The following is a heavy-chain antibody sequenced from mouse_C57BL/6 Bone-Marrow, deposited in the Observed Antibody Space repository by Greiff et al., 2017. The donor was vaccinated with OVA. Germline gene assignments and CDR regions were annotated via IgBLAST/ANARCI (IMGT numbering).Heavy chain of an antibody. J-gene: IGHJ1*03. CDR2: IYIGDGYT. CDR3: ARRCGYYWYFDV. V-gene: IGHV1-58*01. D-gene: IGHD2-2*01. Sequence: EVMLVESGAELVRPGSSVKMSCKTSGYTFTSYGINWVKQRPGQGLEWIGYIYIGDGYTEYNEKFKGKATLTSDTSSSTAYMQLSSLTSEDSAIYFGARRCGYYWYFDVWGTGTTVTVSS. CDR1: GYTFTSYG.